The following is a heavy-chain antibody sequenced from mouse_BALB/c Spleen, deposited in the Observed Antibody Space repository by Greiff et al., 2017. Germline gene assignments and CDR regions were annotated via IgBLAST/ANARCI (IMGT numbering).Heavy chain of an antibody. Sequence: VMLVESGPGLVQPSQSLSITCTVSGFSLTSYGVHWVRQSPGKGLEWLGVIWSGGSTDYNAAFISRLSISKDNSKSQVFFKMNNLQADDTAIYYCARNCVLFAMDYWGQGTSVTVSS. CDR1: GFSLTSYG. CDR2: IWSGGST. CDR3: ARNCVLFAMDY. V-gene: IGHV2-4-1*01. J-gene: IGHJ4*01.